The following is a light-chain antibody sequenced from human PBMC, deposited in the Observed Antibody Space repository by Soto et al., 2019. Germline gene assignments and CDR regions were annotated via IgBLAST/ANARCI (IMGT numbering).Light chain of an antibody. CDR3: SSHAGINNVV. J-gene: IGLJ3*02. CDR2: EVT. CDR1: SSDVGGYNY. V-gene: IGLV2-8*01. Sequence: QSVLTQPPSASGSPGQSVAISCTGTSSDVGGYNYVSWYQQHPGKAPKLMIYEVTKRPSGVPDRFSGSKSGNTASLTVSGLQAEYEADYYCSSHAGINNVVFGGGTKLTVL.